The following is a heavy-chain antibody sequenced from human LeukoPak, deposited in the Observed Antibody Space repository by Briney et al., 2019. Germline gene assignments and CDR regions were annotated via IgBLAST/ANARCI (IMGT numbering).Heavy chain of an antibody. Sequence: PGGSLRLSCAASGFTFSSYAMHWVRQAPGKGLEWVAVISYDGSNKYYADSVKGRFTIPRDNSKNTLYLQMNSLRAEDTAVYYCARAAVSSSWYGAFDIWGQGTMVTVSS. CDR2: ISYDGSNK. J-gene: IGHJ3*02. CDR1: GFTFSSYA. V-gene: IGHV3-30*01. CDR3: ARAAVSSSWYGAFDI. D-gene: IGHD6-13*01.